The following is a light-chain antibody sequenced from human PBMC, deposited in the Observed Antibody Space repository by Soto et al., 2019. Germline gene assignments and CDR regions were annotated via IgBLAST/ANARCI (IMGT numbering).Light chain of an antibody. CDR2: DAS. V-gene: IGKV3-11*01. J-gene: IGKJ1*01. Sequence: EIGLTRSPATLSLSPGERATLSCRASQSVSSYLAWYQQKPGQAPRLLIYDASNRATGIPARFSGSGSGTDFTLTISSLEPEDFAVYYCQQRSNWWTFGQGTKVDIK. CDR3: QQRSNWWT. CDR1: QSVSSY.